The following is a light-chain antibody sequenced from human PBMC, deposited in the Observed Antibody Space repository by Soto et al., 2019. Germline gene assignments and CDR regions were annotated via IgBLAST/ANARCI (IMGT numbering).Light chain of an antibody. Sequence: EIVLTQSPGTLSLSLGERATLSCRASQSVSSSYLAWYQQKPGQAPGLLIYDASSRAIGIPDRFSGSGSGTDFTLTISRLEPEDFAVYYCQQYGSFPYTFGQGTKLEI. CDR2: DAS. V-gene: IGKV3-20*01. CDR3: QQYGSFPYT. J-gene: IGKJ2*01. CDR1: QSVSSSY.